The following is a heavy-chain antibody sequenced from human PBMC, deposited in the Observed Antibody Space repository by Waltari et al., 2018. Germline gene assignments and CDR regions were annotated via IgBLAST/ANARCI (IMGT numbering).Heavy chain of an antibody. D-gene: IGHD2-2*02. J-gene: IGHJ4*02. Sequence: QVQLQESGPGLVKPSETLSLTCTVSGGSISSYYWSWIRQPAGKGLEWIGYIYYSGSTNYNPSLKSRVTISVDTSKNQFSLKLSSVTAADTAVYYCARIGGERCSSTSCYIFDYWGQGTLVTVSS. CDR3: ARIGGERCSSTSCYIFDY. CDR1: GGSISSYY. V-gene: IGHV4-59*01. CDR2: IYYSGST.